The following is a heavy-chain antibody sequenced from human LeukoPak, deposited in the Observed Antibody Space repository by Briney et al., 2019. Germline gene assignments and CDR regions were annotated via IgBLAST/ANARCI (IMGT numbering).Heavy chain of an antibody. Sequence: ASVKASCKASGYTFTSYYMHWVRQAPGQGLEWMGIINPSGGSTSYAQKFQGRVTMTRDTSTSTVYMELSSLRSEDTAVYYCARNTLDTAMGAAVDYWGQGTLVTVFS. J-gene: IGHJ4*02. CDR2: INPSGGST. V-gene: IGHV1-46*03. CDR1: GYTFTSYY. CDR3: ARNTLDTAMGAAVDY. D-gene: IGHD5-18*01.